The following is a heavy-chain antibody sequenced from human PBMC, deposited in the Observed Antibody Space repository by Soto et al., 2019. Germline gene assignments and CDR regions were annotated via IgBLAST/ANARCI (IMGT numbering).Heavy chain of an antibody. CDR2: IYYSGST. V-gene: IGHV4-59*08. CDR1: GGSISSYY. J-gene: IGHJ5*02. CDR3: ARSGGWFDP. D-gene: IGHD3-16*01. Sequence: SETLSLTCTVSGGSISSYYWSWIRQPPGKGLEWIGYIYYSGSTNYNPSLKSRVTISVDTSKNQFSLKLSSVTAADTAVYYCARSGGWFDPWGQGTLVTVSS.